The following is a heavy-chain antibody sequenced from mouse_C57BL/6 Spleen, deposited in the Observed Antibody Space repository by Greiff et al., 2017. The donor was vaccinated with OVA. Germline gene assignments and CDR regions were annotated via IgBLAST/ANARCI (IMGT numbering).Heavy chain of an antibody. D-gene: IGHD2-3*01. V-gene: IGHV1-52*01. CDR2: IDPSDSET. Sequence: VKLQQPGAELVRPGSSVKLSCKASGYTFTSYWMHWVKQRPIQGLEWIGNIDPSDSETHYNQKFKDKATLTVDKSSSTAYMQLSSLTSEDSAVYYCARGTYDGYRYYAMDYWGQGTSVTVSS. J-gene: IGHJ4*01. CDR1: GYTFTSYW. CDR3: ARGTYDGYRYYAMDY.